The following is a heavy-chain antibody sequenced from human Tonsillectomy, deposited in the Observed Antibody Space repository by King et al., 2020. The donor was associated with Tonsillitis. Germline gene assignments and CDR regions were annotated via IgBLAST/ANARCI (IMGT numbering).Heavy chain of an antibody. CDR2: IRGSGDIT. J-gene: IGHJ1*01. Sequence: VQLVESGGDLVQPGGSLRLSCTASGFSFSTYAMTWVRQPPGKGLEWVSSIRGSGDITDYADSVKGRFTISRDNSKNRLFLQMNSLRAEDTAVYYCANVRSHWGQGTLVTVSS. CDR3: ANVRSH. CDR1: GFSFSTYA. V-gene: IGHV3-23*04. D-gene: IGHD3-10*01.